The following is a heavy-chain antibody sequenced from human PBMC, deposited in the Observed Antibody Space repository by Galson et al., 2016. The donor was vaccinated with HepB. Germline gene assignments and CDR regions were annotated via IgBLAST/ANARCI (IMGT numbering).Heavy chain of an antibody. CDR2: IYYSGRT. CDR3: ARDDSGGWYGFHYGMDV. CDR1: GASISGYY. Sequence: SETLSLTCTVSGASISGYYLSWIRQPPGKGLEWIGYIYYSGRTNYNPPLKSRVTIPVDTSKNQFSLKLSSVTAADTAVYYCARDDSGGWYGFHYGMDVWGQGTTVTVSS. D-gene: IGHD6-19*01. J-gene: IGHJ6*02. V-gene: IGHV4-59*01.